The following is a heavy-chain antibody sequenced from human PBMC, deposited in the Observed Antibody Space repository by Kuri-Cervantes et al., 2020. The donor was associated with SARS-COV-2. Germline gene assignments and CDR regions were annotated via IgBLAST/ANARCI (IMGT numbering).Heavy chain of an antibody. V-gene: IGHV3-21*01. Sequence: GESLKISCAASGFTFSSYSMNWVRQAPGKGLEWVSSISGSSSYIYYADSMKGRFTISRDNAKNSLYLQMNSPRAEDTAVYYCARDHWFGELLSSPLFDYWGQGTLVTRLL. D-gene: IGHD3-10*01. CDR1: GFTFSSYS. CDR2: ISGSSSYI. J-gene: IGHJ4*02. CDR3: ARDHWFGELLSSPLFDY.